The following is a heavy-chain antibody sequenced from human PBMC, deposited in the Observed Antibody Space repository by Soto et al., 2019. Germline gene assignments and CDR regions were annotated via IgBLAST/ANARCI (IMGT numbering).Heavy chain of an antibody. CDR1: GYDFTAYD. CDR2: MNPINGAT. V-gene: IGHV1-8*02. CDR3: GRGPSPRAPAGGTPYYYAMDV. Sequence: ASVKVSCKASGYDFTAYDINWVRQASGQGLEWMGWMNPINGATGTARRFQGRVSMTRNTATGTAYLELTSLRSDATAVYYCGRGPSPRAPAGGTPYYYAMDVWG. D-gene: IGHD6-13*01. J-gene: IGHJ6*02.